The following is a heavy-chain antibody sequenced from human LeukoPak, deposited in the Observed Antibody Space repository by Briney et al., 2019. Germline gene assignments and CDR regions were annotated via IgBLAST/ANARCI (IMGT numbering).Heavy chain of an antibody. Sequence: GESLKISCKGSGYSFTTYWIGWVRQMPGKGLEWMGIIYPGDSDIRYSPSFQGQVTFSADKSISTAYLQWSSLKASDTAMYYCARGIGVVVPAAIVYSPLFDYWGQGTLVTVSS. CDR3: ARGIGVVVPAAIVYSPLFDY. CDR1: GYSFTTYW. V-gene: IGHV5-51*01. J-gene: IGHJ4*02. D-gene: IGHD2-2*01. CDR2: IYPGDSDI.